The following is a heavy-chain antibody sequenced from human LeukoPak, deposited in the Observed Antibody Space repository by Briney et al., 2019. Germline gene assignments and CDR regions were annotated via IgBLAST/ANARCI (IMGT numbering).Heavy chain of an antibody. V-gene: IGHV4-34*01. CDR2: INHSGST. D-gene: IGHD6-19*01. CDR1: GGSFSGYY. J-gene: IGHJ4*02. Sequence: SETLSLTCAVYGGSFSGYYWGWIRQPPGKGLEWIGEINHSGSTNYNPSLKSRVTISVDTSENQFSLKLSSVTAADTAVYYCAREGRHIAVAGTLLDYWGQGTLVTVSS. CDR3: AREGRHIAVAGTLLDY.